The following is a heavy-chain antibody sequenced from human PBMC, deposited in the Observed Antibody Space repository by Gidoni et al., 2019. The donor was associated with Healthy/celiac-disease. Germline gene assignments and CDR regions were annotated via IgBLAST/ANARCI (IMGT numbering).Heavy chain of an antibody. CDR1: GFSLSTSGVG. CDR3: AHISYDSSGYRTLYFDY. J-gene: IGHJ4*02. V-gene: IGHV2-5*01. CDR2: IYWNDDK. Sequence: QITLKESGPTLVKPTQTLTLTCTFSGFSLSTSGVGVGWIRQPPGKALEWLALIYWNDDKRYSPSLKSRLTITKDTSKNQVVLTMTNMDPVDTATYYCAHISYDSSGYRTLYFDYWGQGTLVTVSS. D-gene: IGHD3-22*01.